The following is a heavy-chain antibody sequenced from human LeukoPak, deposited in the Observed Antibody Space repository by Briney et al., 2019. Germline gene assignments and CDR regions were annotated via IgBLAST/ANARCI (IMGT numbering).Heavy chain of an antibody. V-gene: IGHV3-74*01. CDR3: ARGGPRGYSYGAIDY. Sequence: PGGSLRLSCVASGFTFSSYWMHCVRQAPGKGLVWVSRINSDGSSTSYADSVKGGFTISRDNAKNTLYLQMNSLRAEDTAVYYCARGGPRGYSYGAIDYWGQGTLVTVSS. D-gene: IGHD5-18*01. CDR1: GFTFSSYW. J-gene: IGHJ4*02. CDR2: INSDGSST.